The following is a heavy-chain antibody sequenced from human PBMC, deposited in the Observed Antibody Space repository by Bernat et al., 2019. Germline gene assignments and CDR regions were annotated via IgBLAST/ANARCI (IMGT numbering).Heavy chain of an antibody. J-gene: IGHJ6*02. CDR2: IYYSGST. CDR3: ARLSGTYYDFWSRYPGGGYYYYGMDV. V-gene: IGHV4-31*03. CDR1: GGSISSGGYY. Sequence: QVQLQESGPGLVKPSQTLSLTCTVSGGSISSGGYYWSWIRQHPGKGLEWIGYIYYSGSTYYNPSLKSRVTISVDTSENQFSLKLSSVTAADTAVYYCARLSGTYYDFWSRYPGGGYYYYGMDVWGQGTTVTVSS. D-gene: IGHD3-3*01.